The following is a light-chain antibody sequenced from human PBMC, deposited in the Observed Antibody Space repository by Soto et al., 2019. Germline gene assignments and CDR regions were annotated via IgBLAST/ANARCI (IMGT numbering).Light chain of an antibody. CDR3: MQGTHWPIT. CDR1: QSLLHSNGYNY. Sequence: DIVTTQSPLSLPVTPGGPASISCRSSQSLLHSNGYNYLDWYLQKPGQSPQLLIYLGSNRASGVPDRFSGSGSGTDFTLKISRVEAEDVGVYYCMQGTHWPITFGQGTRLEIK. CDR2: LGS. J-gene: IGKJ5*01. V-gene: IGKV2-28*01.